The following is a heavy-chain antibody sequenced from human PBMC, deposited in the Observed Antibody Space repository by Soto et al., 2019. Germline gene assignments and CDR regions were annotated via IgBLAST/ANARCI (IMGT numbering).Heavy chain of an antibody. V-gene: IGHV3-11*01. CDR1: GFTFSDYY. D-gene: IGHD3-16*01. J-gene: IGHJ6*02. CDR3: ARDGVLSYYYGMDV. CDR2: ISSSGSTI. Sequence: NPGGSLRLSCAASGFTFSDYYMSWIRQAPGKGLEWVSYISSSGSTIYYADSVKGRFTISRDNAKNSLYLQMNSLRAEDTAVYYCARDGVLSYYYGMDVWGQGTTVTVSS.